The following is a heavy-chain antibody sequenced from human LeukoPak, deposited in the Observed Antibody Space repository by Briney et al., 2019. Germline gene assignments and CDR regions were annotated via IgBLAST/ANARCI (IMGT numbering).Heavy chain of an antibody. J-gene: IGHJ4*02. D-gene: IGHD3-9*01. CDR1: GFTFSSYG. CDR3: AKDFEGPLDY. CDR2: ISYDGSNK. Sequence: GGSLRLSCAASGFTFSSYGMHWVRQAPGKGLEWVAVISYDGSNKYYADSVKGRFTISRDNSKNTLYLQMNSLRAEDTAVYYCAKDFEGPLDYWGQGTLVTVSS. V-gene: IGHV3-30*18.